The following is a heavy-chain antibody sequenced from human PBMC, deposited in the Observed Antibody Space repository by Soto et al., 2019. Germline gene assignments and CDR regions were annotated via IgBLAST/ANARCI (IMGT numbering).Heavy chain of an antibody. CDR3: ARNHQPLAAVAGPFDS. CDR1: GYTFTSYA. Sequence: ASVKVSCKASGYTFTSYAMHWVRQAPGQRLEWMGWINAGNGNTKYSQKFQGRVTITRDTSASTAYMELSSLRSEDTAVYYCARNHQPLAAVAGPFDSWRQGTLVTVSS. CDR2: INAGNGNT. D-gene: IGHD6-19*01. V-gene: IGHV1-3*01. J-gene: IGHJ4*02.